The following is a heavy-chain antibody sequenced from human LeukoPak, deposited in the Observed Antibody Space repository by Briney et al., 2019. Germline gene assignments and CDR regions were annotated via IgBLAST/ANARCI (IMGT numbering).Heavy chain of an antibody. CDR1: GDFISSSSYY. D-gene: IGHD2-2*01. J-gene: IGHJ5*02. CDR3: ARHGGDIVVVPAAAPLYNWFDP. CDR2: IHYSGST. Sequence: SETLSLTCTVSGDFISSSSYYWGWIRQPPGKGLEYIWSIHYSGSTYYNPSLKSRVTMPVDTSKNQFSLKLSSVTAADTAVYYCARHGGDIVVVPAAAPLYNWFDPWGQGTLVTVSS. V-gene: IGHV4-39*01.